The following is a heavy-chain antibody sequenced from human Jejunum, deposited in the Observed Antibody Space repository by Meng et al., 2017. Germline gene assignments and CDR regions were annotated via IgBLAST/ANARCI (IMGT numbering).Heavy chain of an antibody. D-gene: IGHD6-19*01. CDR3: ARIDVYNSAWYNAFDP. J-gene: IGHJ3*01. Sequence: SETLSLTCTVSGGSIINNYWTWIRQLAGKGLEWIGRIDASGNTNYTASLESRVTISVDTSKNQFSLKLSSVTAADTAMYYCARIDVYNSAWYNAFDPWGQGTMVTVSS. V-gene: IGHV4-4*07. CDR1: GGSIINNY. CDR2: IDASGNT.